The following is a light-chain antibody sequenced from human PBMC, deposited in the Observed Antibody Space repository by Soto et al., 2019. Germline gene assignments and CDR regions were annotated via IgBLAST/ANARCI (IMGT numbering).Light chain of an antibody. J-gene: IGKJ1*01. CDR3: QQYSRLWS. Sequence: IGLTQSPGTLSLSPGERATLSCRASQSVSSTFLAWYQQKPGQAPRLLIYGVSKRATGIPDRFSGDGSGTEFTLTISSLQRDDFGTYYCQQYSRLWSFGQGTKVDIK. V-gene: IGKV3-20*01. CDR1: QSVSSTF. CDR2: GVS.